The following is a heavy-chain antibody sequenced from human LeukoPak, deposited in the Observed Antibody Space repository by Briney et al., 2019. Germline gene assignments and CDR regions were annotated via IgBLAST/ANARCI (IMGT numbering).Heavy chain of an antibody. V-gene: IGHV4-4*07. CDR3: ASDVPAAISGMDV. Sequence: SETLSLTCTVSGDSISDYYWSWIRQPAGKGLEWIGRMYTRGSTNYNPSLKSRVTMSLDTSKNQFSLKMTSVTAADTAVYYCASDVPAAISGMDVWGKGTTVTVSS. CDR1: GDSISDYY. CDR2: MYTRGST. J-gene: IGHJ6*04. D-gene: IGHD2-2*01.